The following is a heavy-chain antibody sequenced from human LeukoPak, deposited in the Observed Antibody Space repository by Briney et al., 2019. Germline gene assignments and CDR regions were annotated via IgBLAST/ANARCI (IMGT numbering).Heavy chain of an antibody. J-gene: IGHJ4*02. CDR2: ISYGGNNK. V-gene: IGHV3-30-3*01. CDR1: GFTFSHYA. Sequence: PGRSLRLSCAASGFTFSHYAMHWVRQAPGKGLEWVAVISYGGNNKFYADSVKGRFTISRDNSKNTLYLQMNDLRAEDTAVYYGASGRHYYASGSPTDFDYWGQGTLVTVSS. D-gene: IGHD3-10*01. CDR3: ASGRHYYASGSPTDFDY.